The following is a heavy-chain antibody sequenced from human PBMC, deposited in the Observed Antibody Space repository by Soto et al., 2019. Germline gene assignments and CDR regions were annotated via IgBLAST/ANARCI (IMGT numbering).Heavy chain of an antibody. CDR2: ISGSA. CDR1: GFTFSSYA. V-gene: IGHV3-23*01. Sequence: EVQLLESGGGLVQPGGSLRLSCAASGFTFSSYAMSWVRQAPGKGLEWVSSISGSAHYADSVKGRFTISRDKSKNTLYLKMNSLSAGDTDIYYCAKDLYESSGWAFDSWGQGTLVTVSS. D-gene: IGHD6-19*01. J-gene: IGHJ4*02. CDR3: AKDLYESSGWAFDS.